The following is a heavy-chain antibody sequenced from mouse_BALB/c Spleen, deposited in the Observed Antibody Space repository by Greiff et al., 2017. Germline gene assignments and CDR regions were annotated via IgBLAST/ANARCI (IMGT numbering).Heavy chain of an antibody. Sequence: LQQSGAELAKPGASVKMSCKASGYTFTSYWMHWVKQRPGQGLEWIGYINPSTGYTEYNQKFKDKATLTADKSSSTAYMQLSSLTSEDSAVYYCAYLLWLRRDAMDYWGQGTSVTVSS. CDR1: GYTFTSYW. D-gene: IGHD2-2*01. J-gene: IGHJ4*01. CDR2: INPSTGYT. CDR3: AYLLWLRRDAMDY. V-gene: IGHV1-7*01.